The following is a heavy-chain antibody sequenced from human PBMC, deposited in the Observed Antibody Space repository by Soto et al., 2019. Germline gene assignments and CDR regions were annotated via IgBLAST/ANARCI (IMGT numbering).Heavy chain of an antibody. D-gene: IGHD4-17*01. J-gene: IGHJ6*02. CDR3: ARDMTTVTSARYYYYGMDV. V-gene: IGHV1-69*06. Sequence: SVKVCCKASGGTFSSYAISWVRQAPGQGLEWMGGIIPIFGTANYAQKFQGRVTITADKSTSTAYMELSSLRSEDTAVYYCARDMTTVTSARYYYYGMDVWGQGTTVTVSS. CDR1: GGTFSSYA. CDR2: IIPIFGTA.